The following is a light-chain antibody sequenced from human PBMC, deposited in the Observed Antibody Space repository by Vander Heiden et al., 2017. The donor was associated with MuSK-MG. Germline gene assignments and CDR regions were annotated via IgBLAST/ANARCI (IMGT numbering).Light chain of an antibody. CDR3: QQDGSSPIT. V-gene: IGKV3-20*01. Sequence: EIVLTQSPGTLSLSPGRRATLSCRASQSVTNYLTWYQQKPGQAPRLLIYSASSRATGIPDRFSGSGSGTDFTLTISRLEPEDFAVYYCQQDGSSPITFGQGTRLEI. J-gene: IGKJ5*01. CDR2: SAS. CDR1: QSVTNY.